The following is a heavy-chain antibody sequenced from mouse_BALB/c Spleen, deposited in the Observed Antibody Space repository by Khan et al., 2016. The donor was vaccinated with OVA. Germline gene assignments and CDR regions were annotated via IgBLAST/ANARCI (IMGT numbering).Heavy chain of an antibody. V-gene: IGHV3-2*02. CDR3: ARIYWGDFDY. D-gene: IGHD1-1*01. Sequence: EVQLQESGPGLVKPSQSLSLTCTVTGYSITSDYAWNWIRQFPGNKLEWMGYISYSGNTKYNPSLKSRISITRDTSKNQFFLQLNSVTTEDTVTYYCARIYWGDFDYWGQGTTLTVSS. CDR2: ISYSGNT. CDR1: GYSITSDYA. J-gene: IGHJ2*01.